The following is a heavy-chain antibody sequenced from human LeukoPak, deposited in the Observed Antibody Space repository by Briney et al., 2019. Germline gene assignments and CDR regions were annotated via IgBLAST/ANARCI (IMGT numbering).Heavy chain of an antibody. Sequence: ASVKVSCKASGYTFTSYYMHWVRQAPGQGLEWMGIINPSGGSTSYAQKFQGRVTMTRDTSTSTVYMELSSLRSEDTAVYYCAREVYESSYSSSSRGANWFDPWGQGTLVTVSS. V-gene: IGHV1-46*01. CDR1: GYTFTSYY. J-gene: IGHJ5*02. D-gene: IGHD6-6*01. CDR2: INPSGGST. CDR3: AREVYESSYSSSSRGANWFDP.